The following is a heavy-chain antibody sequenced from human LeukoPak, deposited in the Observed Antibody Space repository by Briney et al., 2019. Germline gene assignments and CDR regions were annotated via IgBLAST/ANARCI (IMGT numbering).Heavy chain of an antibody. J-gene: IGHJ4*02. CDR3: AKKAQYDGHYPLDY. V-gene: IGHV3-23*01. CDR1: GFTFSSYS. D-gene: IGHD4/OR15-4a*01. Sequence: GGSLRLSCAATGFTFSSYSMSWVRQAPGKGLEWVSGTSDRGDYTYYADSVKGRFTISRDTSKNTLYLQMNSLRAEDTALYFCAKKAQYDGHYPLDYWGQGTLVTVSA. CDR2: TSDRGDYT.